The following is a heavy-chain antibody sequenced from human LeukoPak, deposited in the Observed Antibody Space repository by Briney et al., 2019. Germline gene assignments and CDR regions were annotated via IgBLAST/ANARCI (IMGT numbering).Heavy chain of an antibody. D-gene: IGHD2-21*01. V-gene: IGHV3-30*02. CDR2: IHYGGIDK. J-gene: IGHJ4*02. CDR1: GFTFGSYG. Sequence: PGGSLRLSCAASGFTFGSYGMHWVRQAPGKGLEWVSYIHYGGIDKYYADSVRGRFTISRDNSGNTLDLQINSLRVEDTAIYYCAKSQWIAVPPFAHWGQGTLVPVSS. CDR3: AKSQWIAVPPFAH.